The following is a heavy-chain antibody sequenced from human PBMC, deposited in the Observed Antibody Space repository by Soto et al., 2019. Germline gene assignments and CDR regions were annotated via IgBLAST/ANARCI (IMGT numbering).Heavy chain of an antibody. CDR2: TRNRANGYTT. Sequence: EVQLVESGGGLVQPGGSLRLSCAASGFTFSDHYMDWVRQAPAKGLEWVGRTRNRANGYTTEYAASVKGRFTISRDDSKNSLYLQMNSLKIEDTAVYYGARAFYGSGSYSLDYWGQGALVTVSS. D-gene: IGHD3-10*01. V-gene: IGHV3-72*01. J-gene: IGHJ4*02. CDR1: GFTFSDHY. CDR3: ARAFYGSGSYSLDY.